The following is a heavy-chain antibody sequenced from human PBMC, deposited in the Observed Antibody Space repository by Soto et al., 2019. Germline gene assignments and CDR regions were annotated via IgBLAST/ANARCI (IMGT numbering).Heavy chain of an antibody. CDR2: ISGSGGAT. Sequence: EVQLLESGGGVVQPGGSLRLSCAASGFTFRAYAMTWVRQAPGKGLEWVSVISGSGGATYYADSVKGRFTISRDNSKNTLYLQMNSLRAEDTAVYYCARQDYSTTWCLNYWGQGTLVTDSS. V-gene: IGHV3-23*01. CDR1: GFTFRAYA. CDR3: ARQDYSTTWCLNY. D-gene: IGHD6-13*01. J-gene: IGHJ4*02.